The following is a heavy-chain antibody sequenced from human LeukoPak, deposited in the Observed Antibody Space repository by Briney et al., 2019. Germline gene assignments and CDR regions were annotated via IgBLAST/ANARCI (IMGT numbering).Heavy chain of an antibody. CDR3: ARDLIPPPSKSAGWFDP. Sequence: QPGGSLRLSCAASGFTFDSYDMTWVRQAPGKGLEWVSYISSSGSTIYYADSVKGRFTIPRDNAKNSLYLQMNSLRAEDTAVYYCARDLIPPPSKSAGWFDPWGQGTLVTVSS. J-gene: IGHJ5*02. D-gene: IGHD2-2*02. CDR1: GFTFDSYD. CDR2: ISSSGSTI. V-gene: IGHV3-48*03.